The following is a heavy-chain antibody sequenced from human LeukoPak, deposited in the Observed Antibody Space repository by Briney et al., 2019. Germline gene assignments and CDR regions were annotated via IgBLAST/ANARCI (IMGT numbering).Heavy chain of an antibody. J-gene: IGHJ4*02. CDR2: INAGNGNT. CDR3: ARELVMVRGATGFDY. D-gene: IGHD3-10*01. V-gene: IGHV1-3*01. CDR1: GYTFTSYA. Sequence: ASVKVSCKASGYTFTSYAMYWVRQAPGQRLEWMGWINAGNGNTKYSQKFQGRVTITRDTSASTAYMELSSLRSEDTAVYYCARELVMVRGATGFDYWGQGTLVTVSS.